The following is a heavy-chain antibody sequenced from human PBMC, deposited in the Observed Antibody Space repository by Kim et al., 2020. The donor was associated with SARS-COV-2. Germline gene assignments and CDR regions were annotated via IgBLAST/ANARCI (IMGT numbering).Heavy chain of an antibody. CDR1: GYSFTSYW. CDR2: IYPGDSDT. D-gene: IGHD3-3*01. Sequence: GESLKISCKGSGYSFTSYWIGWVRQMPGKGLEWMGIIYPGDSDTRYSPSFQGQVTISADKSISTAYLQWSSLKASDTAMYYCARHGGDDFWSGTYYYYGMDVWGQGTTVTVSS. V-gene: IGHV5-51*01. J-gene: IGHJ6*02. CDR3: ARHGGDDFWSGTYYYYGMDV.